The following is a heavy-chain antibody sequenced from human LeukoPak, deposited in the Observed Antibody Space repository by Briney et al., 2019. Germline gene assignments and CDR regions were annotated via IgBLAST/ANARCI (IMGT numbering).Heavy chain of an antibody. CDR1: GYTFTGYY. Sequence: ASVKVSCKASGYTFTGYYMHWVRQAPGQGLEWMGWINPNSGGTNYAQKCQGRVTMTRDTSISTAYLELSRLSSDDTAVYYCASECSSTSCYKGFDPWGQGTLVTVSS. CDR2: INPNSGGT. D-gene: IGHD2-2*02. CDR3: ASECSSTSCYKGFDP. J-gene: IGHJ5*02. V-gene: IGHV1-2*02.